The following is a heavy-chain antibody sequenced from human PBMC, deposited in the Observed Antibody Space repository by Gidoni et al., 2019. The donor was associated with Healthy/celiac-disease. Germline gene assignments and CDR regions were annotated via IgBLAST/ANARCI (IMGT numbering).Heavy chain of an antibody. V-gene: IGHV3-33*01. J-gene: IGHJ6*02. CDR3: ARWDTAMVYGMDV. CDR2: IWYDGSNK. D-gene: IGHD5-18*01. CDR1: AFTSSSYG. Sequence: QVPLVEPAGAVVQPGTSLRLSCAASAFTSSSYGMHWVRQAPGTGLEWVAVIWYDGSNKYYADSGKGRFTIIRDNSKNTLYLQMNSLRAEDTAVYYCARWDTAMVYGMDVWGQGTTVTVSS.